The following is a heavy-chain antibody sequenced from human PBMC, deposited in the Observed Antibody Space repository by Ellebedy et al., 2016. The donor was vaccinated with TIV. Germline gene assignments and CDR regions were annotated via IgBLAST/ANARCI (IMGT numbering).Heavy chain of an antibody. J-gene: IGHJ4*02. Sequence: AASVKVSCKASGYTFTSYDINWVRQATGQGLEWMGWMKPNSGNTGYAQKFQGRVTITRDTSASTAYMELSSLRSEDTAVYYCARGSISSSWYGVVDYWGQGTLVTVSS. D-gene: IGHD6-13*01. CDR1: GYTFTSYD. V-gene: IGHV1-8*01. CDR3: ARGSISSSWYGVVDY. CDR2: MKPNSGNT.